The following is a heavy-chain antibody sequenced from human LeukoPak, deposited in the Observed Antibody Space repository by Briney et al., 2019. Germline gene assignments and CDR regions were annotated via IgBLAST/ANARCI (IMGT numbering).Heavy chain of an antibody. J-gene: IGHJ4*02. V-gene: IGHV3-7*05. CDR2: IKQDVSEK. Sequence: GGSLRLSCAASGFTFSSYWMSWARQAPGKGLEWVANIKQDVSEKYYVDSVKGRFTISRDNAKNSLYLQMNSLRAEDTAVYYCARSVLGYSYGLHIDYWGQGTLVTVSS. CDR1: GFTFSSYW. CDR3: ARSVLGYSYGLHIDY. D-gene: IGHD5-18*01.